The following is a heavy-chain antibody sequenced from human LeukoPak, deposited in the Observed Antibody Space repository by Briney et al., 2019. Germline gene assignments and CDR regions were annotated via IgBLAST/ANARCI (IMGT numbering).Heavy chain of an antibody. CDR2: IYPGDSDT. J-gene: IGHJ4*02. D-gene: IGHD1-1*01. V-gene: IGHV5-51*01. Sequence: GASLQICCEGAGSIFTTYWIAWGRQLPGKGLEWMGIIYPGDSDTRDSPSFQGQITISVDKSISTAYLQWSSLKASDTAIYYCARKVQLGRACFDYWGQGTLVTVSS. CDR1: GSIFTTYW. CDR3: ARKVQLGRACFDY.